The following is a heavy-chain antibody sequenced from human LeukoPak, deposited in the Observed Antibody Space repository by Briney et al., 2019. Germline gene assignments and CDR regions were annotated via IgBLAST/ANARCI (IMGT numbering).Heavy chain of an antibody. J-gene: IGHJ3*02. CDR1: GASITSSNW. CDR3: ARHGGDYVGFDM. V-gene: IGHV4-4*02. CDR2: IYHSGST. Sequence: PSETLSLTCAVSGASITSSNWWSWVRQPPGKGLEWIGEIYHSGSTNSNPSLKSRVTISVDTSKNQFSLKLSSVTAADTAVYYCARHGGDYVGFDMWGQGTMVTVSS. D-gene: IGHD4-23*01.